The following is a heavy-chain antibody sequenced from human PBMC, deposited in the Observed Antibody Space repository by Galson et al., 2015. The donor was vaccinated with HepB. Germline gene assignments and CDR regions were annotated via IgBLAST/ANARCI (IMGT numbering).Heavy chain of an antibody. J-gene: IGHJ3*02. CDR2: ISGYNGDT. Sequence: SVKVSCKDSQYTFTSYGISWVRQAPGQRLEWMGWISGYNGDTNYAQKFRARITMTTDTSTNTAYMELRSLRSDDTAIYYCARDHGYNNSPGNGAFDIWGQGTMVTVSS. V-gene: IGHV1-18*01. D-gene: IGHD3-10*01. CDR1: QYTFTSYG. CDR3: ARDHGYNNSPGNGAFDI.